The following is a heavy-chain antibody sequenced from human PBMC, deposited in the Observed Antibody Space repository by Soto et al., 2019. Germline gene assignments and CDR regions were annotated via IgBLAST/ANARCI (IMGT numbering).Heavy chain of an antibody. CDR2: ISSTTNYI. Sequence: PXVSLRLSCAASGFTFTRYSMNWVRQAPGKGLEWVSSISSTTNYIYYADSMKGRLTVSRDNAKNSVYLEMNSLSAEDTAVYYCARESEDLTSNFDYWGQGTLVTVSS. CDR1: GFTFTRYS. V-gene: IGHV3-21*01. CDR3: ARESEDLTSNFDY. J-gene: IGHJ4*02.